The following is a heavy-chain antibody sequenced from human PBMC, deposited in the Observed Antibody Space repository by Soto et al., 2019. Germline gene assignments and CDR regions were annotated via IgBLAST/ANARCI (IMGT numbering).Heavy chain of an antibody. D-gene: IGHD2-2*01. V-gene: IGHV3-9*01. CDR3: AKDDCSSISCYLDY. Sequence: EVQLVESGGGLVQPGRSLRLSCAASGFTFDDYAMHWVRQAPGKGLEWVSGISWNSGSIGYADSVKGRFTISRDNAKNSLYLQMNSLRSAETAFYYTAKDDCSSISCYLDYWGLGTLVTVSS. CDR2: ISWNSGSI. CDR1: GFTFDDYA. J-gene: IGHJ4*02.